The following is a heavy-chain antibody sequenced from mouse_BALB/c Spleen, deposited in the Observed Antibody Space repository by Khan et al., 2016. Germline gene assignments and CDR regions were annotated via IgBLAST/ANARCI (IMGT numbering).Heavy chain of an antibody. J-gene: IGHJ3*01. Sequence: VQRKQSGAELVKPGASVKLSCTASGFNIKDTYMHWVKQRPEQGLEWIGRIDPANGNTKYDPKFQGKATITADTSSNTAYLQLSSLTSEDTAVYYGARSPYDYDVGFAYWGQGTLVTVSA. V-gene: IGHV14-3*02. CDR1: GFNIKDTY. CDR3: ARSPYDYDVGFAY. D-gene: IGHD2-4*01. CDR2: IDPANGNT.